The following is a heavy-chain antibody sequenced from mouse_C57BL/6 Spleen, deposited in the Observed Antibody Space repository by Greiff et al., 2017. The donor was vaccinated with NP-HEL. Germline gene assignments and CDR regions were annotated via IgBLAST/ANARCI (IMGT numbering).Heavy chain of an antibody. CDR2: IDPETGGT. D-gene: IGHD2-1*01. V-gene: IGHV1-15*01. CDR1: GYTFTDYE. Sequence: VKLQESGAELVRPGASVTLSCKASGYTFTDYEMHWVKQTPVHGLEWIGAIDPETGGTAYNQKFKGKAILTADKSSSTAYMELRSLTSEDSAVYYCTRELPLAYWGQGTLVTVSA. J-gene: IGHJ3*01. CDR3: TRELPLAY.